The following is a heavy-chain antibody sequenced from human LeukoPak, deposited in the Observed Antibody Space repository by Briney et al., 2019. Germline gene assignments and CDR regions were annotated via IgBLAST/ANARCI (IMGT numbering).Heavy chain of an antibody. Sequence: ASVKVSCKASGYTFTGYYMHWVRQAPGQGLEWMGWINPNSGGTNYAQKFQGRVTMTRDTSISTAYMELSRLRSDDTAVYYCARVKGDYYDSSGYYRMDYWGQGTLVTVSS. J-gene: IGHJ4*02. CDR3: ARVKGDYYDSSGYYRMDY. CDR1: GYTFTGYY. CDR2: INPNSGGT. D-gene: IGHD3-22*01. V-gene: IGHV1-2*02.